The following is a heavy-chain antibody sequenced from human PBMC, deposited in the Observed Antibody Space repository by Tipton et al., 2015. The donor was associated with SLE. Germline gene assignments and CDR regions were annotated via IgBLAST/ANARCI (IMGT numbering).Heavy chain of an antibody. CDR2: TYHGGST. V-gene: IGHV4-38-2*02. CDR1: NYSITSGYS. D-gene: IGHD3-16*01. Sequence: TLSLTCAVSNYSITSGYSWVWIRQSPGKGLEWIVSTYHGGSTYYNPSLENRATLSLDTTKNQFSLKLSSVTTADTAVYYCARETFDNALDFWGQGTLVTVSS. CDR3: ARETFDNALDF. J-gene: IGHJ4*02.